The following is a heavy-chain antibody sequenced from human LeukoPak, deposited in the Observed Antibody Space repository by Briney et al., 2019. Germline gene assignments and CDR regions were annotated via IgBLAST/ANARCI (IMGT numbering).Heavy chain of an antibody. Sequence: GGSLRLSCAASGFTFSSYAMSWVRQAPGKGLEWVSVISGSGVSTDYADSVRGRFTISRDNSKNTLYPQVNSLRAEDTAVYYCAKASGSSLDYNWFDPWGQGTLVTVSS. CDR2: ISGSGVST. D-gene: IGHD1-26*01. V-gene: IGHV3-23*01. J-gene: IGHJ5*02. CDR1: GFTFSSYA. CDR3: AKASGSSLDYNWFDP.